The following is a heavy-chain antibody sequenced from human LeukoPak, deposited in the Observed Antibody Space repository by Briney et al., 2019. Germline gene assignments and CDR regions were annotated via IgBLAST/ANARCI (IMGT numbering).Heavy chain of an antibody. CDR2: IRSKAYGGTT. J-gene: IGHJ4*02. CDR3: TRGPEPGHKTRIAVAATAGGYYFDY. D-gene: IGHD6-19*01. CDR1: GFTFGDYA. Sequence: GGSLRLSCTASGFTFGDYAMSWVRQAQGKGLEWVGFIRSKAYGGTTEYAASVKGRFTISRDDSKSIAYLQMNSLKTEDTAVYYCTRGPEPGHKTRIAVAATAGGYYFDYWGQGTLVTVSS. V-gene: IGHV3-49*04.